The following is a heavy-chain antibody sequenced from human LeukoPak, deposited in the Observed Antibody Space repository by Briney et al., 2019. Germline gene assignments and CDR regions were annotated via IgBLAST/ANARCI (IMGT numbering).Heavy chain of an antibody. V-gene: IGHV1-2*02. Sequence: GASVKVSCKASGYAFTGYYLFWVRQAPGQGLEWMGWINPNSGGSKSAHRFQGRIPMTSDTSIRTAFLEVRSLRSDDTAVYYCAKRRSHSSSCSDSWGQGTLVTVSS. CDR3: AKRRSHSSSCSDS. J-gene: IGHJ4*02. D-gene: IGHD2-2*01. CDR2: INPNSGGS. CDR1: GYAFTGYY.